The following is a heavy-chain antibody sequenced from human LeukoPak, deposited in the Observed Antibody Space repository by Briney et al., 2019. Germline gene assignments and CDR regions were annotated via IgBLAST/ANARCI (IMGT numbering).Heavy chain of an antibody. D-gene: IGHD4-17*01. J-gene: IGHJ6*02. CDR1: GYSFTSYW. CDR3: ARLAITTVTTDYYGMDV. Sequence: GESRKISCKGSGYSFTSYWIGWVRQMPGKGLEWMGIIYPGDSDTRYSPSFQGQVTISADKSIGTAYLQWSSLKASDTAMYYCARLAITTVTTDYYGMDVWGQGTTVTVSS. V-gene: IGHV5-51*01. CDR2: IYPGDSDT.